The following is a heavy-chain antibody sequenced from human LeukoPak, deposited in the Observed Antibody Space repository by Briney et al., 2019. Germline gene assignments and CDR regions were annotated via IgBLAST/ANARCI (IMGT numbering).Heavy chain of an antibody. CDR2: IRSKADSYAT. D-gene: IGHD1-26*01. CDR1: GFTFTVSA. Sequence: GGSLRLSCAASGFTFTVSAMHWVRQASGKGLEWVGRIRSKADSYATAYAATVKCRFTISRHNTNNTACLQMNSLKTGDPALYYCTRHRVVGATTSLDAGPSGPIGWGQGTLVTVSS. CDR3: TRHRVVGATTSLDAGPSGPIG. V-gene: IGHV3-73*01. J-gene: IGHJ4*02.